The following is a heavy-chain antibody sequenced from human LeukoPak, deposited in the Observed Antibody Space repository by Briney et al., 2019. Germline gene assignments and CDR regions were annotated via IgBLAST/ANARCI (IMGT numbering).Heavy chain of an antibody. D-gene: IGHD5-18*01. Sequence: SVKVSCKASGGTFSRYGFSWVRQAPGQGLEWVGGIIPIFGTANYAQKFQGRVTITADESTSTAYMELSSLRSEDTAVYYCARDSHRIYSYGLFDYWGQGTLVTVSS. V-gene: IGHV1-69*13. CDR3: ARDSHRIYSYGLFDY. J-gene: IGHJ4*02. CDR1: GGTFSRYG. CDR2: IIPIFGTA.